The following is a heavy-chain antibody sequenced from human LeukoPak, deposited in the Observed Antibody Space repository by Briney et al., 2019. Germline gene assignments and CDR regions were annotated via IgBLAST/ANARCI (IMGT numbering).Heavy chain of an antibody. CDR2: ISYSGST. CDR1: GGSISNYY. Sequence: SETLSLICTVSGGSISNYYWSWIRQPPGKGLEWIGYISYSGSTNYNPSLRSRVAISEDTSRNQFSLRLNSVTAADTAVYYCARHIPVIWSSGYYYGMDVWGQGTTVTVSS. D-gene: IGHD3-3*01. J-gene: IGHJ6*02. V-gene: IGHV4-59*08. CDR3: ARHIPVIWSSGYYYGMDV.